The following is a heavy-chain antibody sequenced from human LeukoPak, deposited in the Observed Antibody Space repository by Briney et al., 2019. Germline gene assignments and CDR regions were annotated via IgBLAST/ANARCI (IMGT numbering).Heavy chain of an antibody. D-gene: IGHD6-19*01. CDR3: ATGGYSSGWYLVDFDY. CDR1: GYTFTGYY. J-gene: IGHJ4*02. Sequence: VASVKVSCKASGYTFTGYYMHWVRQAPGKGLEWMGGFDPEDGETIYAQKFQGRVTMTEDTSTDTAYMELSSLRSEDTAVYYCATGGYSSGWYLVDFDYWGQGTLVTVSS. CDR2: FDPEDGET. V-gene: IGHV1-24*01.